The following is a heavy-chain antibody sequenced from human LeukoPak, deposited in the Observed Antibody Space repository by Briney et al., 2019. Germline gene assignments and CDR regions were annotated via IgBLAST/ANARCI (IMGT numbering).Heavy chain of an antibody. D-gene: IGHD6-19*01. V-gene: IGHV3-33*01. J-gene: IGHJ4*02. CDR2: IWYDGSNK. Sequence: GGSLRLSCAASRFTFSSYGMHWVRQAPGKGLEWVAVIWYDGSNKYYADSVKGRFTISRDNSKNTLYLQMNSLRAEDTAVYYCAREIKYSSGWYGPFDYWGQGTLVTVSS. CDR3: AREIKYSSGWYGPFDY. CDR1: RFTFSSYG.